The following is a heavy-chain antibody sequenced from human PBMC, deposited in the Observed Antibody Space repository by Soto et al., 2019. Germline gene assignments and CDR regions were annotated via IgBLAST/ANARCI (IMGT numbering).Heavy chain of an antibody. J-gene: IGHJ5*02. CDR1: GFTFSSYW. V-gene: IGHV3-74*01. CDR3: ARGVPIRFHWFDP. Sequence: VGSLRLSCAASGFTFSSYWMHWVRQAPGKGLVWVSRINSDGSSTSYADSVKGRFTISRDNAKNTLYLQMNSLRAEDTAVYYCARGVPIRFHWFDPWGQGTLVTVSS. D-gene: IGHD3-3*01. CDR2: INSDGSST.